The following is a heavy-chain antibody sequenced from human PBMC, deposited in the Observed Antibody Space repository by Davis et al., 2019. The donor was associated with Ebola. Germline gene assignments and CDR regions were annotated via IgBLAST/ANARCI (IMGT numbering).Heavy chain of an antibody. CDR3: VRQSIETTGTFDH. CDR2: IYPADSDT. Sequence: GESLKISCQGSGYNFIAYWIGWVRQMPGKGLEWMGIIYPADSDTRYSPSFQGQVTISADKSISTAYLQWSSLKASDTAIYYCVRQSIETTGTFDHWGQGTLVTVSS. D-gene: IGHD1-1*01. CDR1: GYNFIAYW. V-gene: IGHV5-51*01. J-gene: IGHJ4*02.